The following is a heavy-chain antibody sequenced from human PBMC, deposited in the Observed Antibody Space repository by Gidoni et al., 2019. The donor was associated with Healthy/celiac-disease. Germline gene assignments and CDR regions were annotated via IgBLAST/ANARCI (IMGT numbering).Heavy chain of an antibody. V-gene: IGHV4-61*02. D-gene: IGHD3-22*01. J-gene: IGHJ3*02. Sequence: QVQLQESGSGLVKPSQTLSLTCTVSGGYISSGSYYWSWIRQPAGKGLDWIGCFYTSGSTNYNPSLKSRVTISVDTSKNQFALKLSSMTAADTAVYYCARDPYYYDSSGYPFAFDIWGQGTMVTVSS. CDR3: ARDPYYYDSSGYPFAFDI. CDR2: FYTSGST. CDR1: GGYISSGSYY.